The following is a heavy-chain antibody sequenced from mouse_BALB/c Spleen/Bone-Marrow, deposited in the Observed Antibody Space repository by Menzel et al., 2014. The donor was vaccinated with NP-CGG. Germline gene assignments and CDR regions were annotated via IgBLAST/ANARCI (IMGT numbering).Heavy chain of an antibody. V-gene: IGHV3-2*02. D-gene: IGHD1-3*01. J-gene: IGHJ2*01. CDR1: GYSITSDYA. CDR3: ARSGNFFDY. Sequence: EVKLMESGPGLVKPSQSLSLTCTVTGYSITSDYAWNWIRQFPGNKLEWMGHVTYSGGTSCNPSLKSRISFTRDTSKNQFFLQLNSVTIEDTATYYCARSGNFFDYWGQGTTLTVSS. CDR2: VTYSGGT.